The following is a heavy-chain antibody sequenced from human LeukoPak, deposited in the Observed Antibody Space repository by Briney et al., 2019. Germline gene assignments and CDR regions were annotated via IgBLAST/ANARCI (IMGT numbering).Heavy chain of an antibody. D-gene: IGHD6-13*01. V-gene: IGHV7-4-1*02. CDR2: INTNTGNP. CDR3: AKNPGGIAAAGVWFDP. CDR1: GYTFTSYA. Sequence: GASVKVSCKASGYTFTSYAMNWVRQAPGQGLEWMGWINTNTGNPTYAQGFTGRFVFSLDTSVGTAYLQISSLKAEDTAVYYCAKNPGGIAAAGVWFDPWGQGTLVTVSS. J-gene: IGHJ5*02.